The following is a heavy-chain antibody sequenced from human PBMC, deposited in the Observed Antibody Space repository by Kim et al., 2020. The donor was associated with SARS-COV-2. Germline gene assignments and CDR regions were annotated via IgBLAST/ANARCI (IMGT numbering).Heavy chain of an antibody. V-gene: IGHV3-33*06. CDR2: IWYDGSNK. D-gene: IGHD3-10*01. CDR1: GFTFSSYG. CDR3: AKAPEYYYGLGSLDP. J-gene: IGHJ5*02. Sequence: GGSLRLSCAASGFTFSSYGMHWVRQAPGKGLEWVAVIWYDGSNKYYADSVKGRFTISRDNSKNTLYLQMNSLRAEDTAVYYCAKAPEYYYGLGSLDPWGQGTLVTVSS.